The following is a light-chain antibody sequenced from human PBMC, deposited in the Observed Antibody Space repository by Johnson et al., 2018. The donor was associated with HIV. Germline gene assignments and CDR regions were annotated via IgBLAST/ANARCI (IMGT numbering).Light chain of an antibody. V-gene: IGLV1-51*02. Sequence: QSVLTQPPSVSAAPGQKVTISCSGSSSNIGNNYVSWYQQLPGTAPKLLIYENNKRPSGIPDRFSGSKSGTSATLGITGLQTGDEADYYCGTWDSSLSAYVFGTWTKVT. CDR2: ENN. CDR1: SSNIGNNY. J-gene: IGLJ1*01. CDR3: GTWDSSLSAYV.